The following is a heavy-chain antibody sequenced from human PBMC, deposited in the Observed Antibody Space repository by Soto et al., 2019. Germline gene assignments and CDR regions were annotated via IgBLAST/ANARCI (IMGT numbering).Heavy chain of an antibody. CDR1: GFTFSSYL. J-gene: IGHJ3*02. V-gene: IGHV3-74*01. Sequence: GGSLRLSCAASGFTFSSYLMHWVRQAPGKGLVWVSRINSDGSSTSYADSVKGRFTISRDNAKNTLYLQMNSLRAEDTAVYYCAGIRRDGYNYYAFDIWGQGTMVTVSS. D-gene: IGHD5-12*01. CDR3: AGIRRDGYNYYAFDI. CDR2: INSDGSST.